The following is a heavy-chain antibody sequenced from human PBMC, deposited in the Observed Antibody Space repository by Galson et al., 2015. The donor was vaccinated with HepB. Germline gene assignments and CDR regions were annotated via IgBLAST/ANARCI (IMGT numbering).Heavy chain of an antibody. CDR3: VKDYCSRTSCRRLDY. CDR1: GIIFDEYA. J-gene: IGHJ4*02. V-gene: IGHV3-9*01. CDR2: ISWNGGSR. D-gene: IGHD2-2*01. Sequence: SLRLSCAASGIIFDEYAMHWVRQAPGKGLEWVSGISWNGGSRGYADSVKGRFTISRDNAKNSLYLQMNSLRVEDTALYYCVKDYCSRTSCRRLDYWGQGVLVTVSS.